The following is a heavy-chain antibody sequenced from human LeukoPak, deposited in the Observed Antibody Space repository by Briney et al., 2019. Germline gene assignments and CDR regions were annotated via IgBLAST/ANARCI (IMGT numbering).Heavy chain of an antibody. J-gene: IGHJ4*02. V-gene: IGHV3-48*01. CDR1: GFTVSSNY. CDR3: ARTYGRGSLDF. CDR2: ISGGGEHI. Sequence: SGGSLRLSCAASGFTVSSNYMNWVRQAPGKGLEWISYISGGGEHIIYADSVKARFTISRDNAKNSVYLQMNSLRGEDTAVYYCARTYGRGSLDFWGQGTLVTVSS. D-gene: IGHD4-17*01.